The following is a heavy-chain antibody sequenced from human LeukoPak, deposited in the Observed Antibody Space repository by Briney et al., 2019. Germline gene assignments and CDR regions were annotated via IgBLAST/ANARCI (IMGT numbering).Heavy chain of an antibody. CDR1: KDTFTTYD. V-gene: IGHV1-8*01. J-gene: IGHJ4*02. D-gene: IGHD1-26*01. CDR3: ARSTMGARRRYDY. CDR2: MNPNSGNT. Sequence: ASVKVSCKASKDTFTTYDVNWVRQATGQGLEWMGWMNPNSGNTGYAQKFQGRVTMTMNSSISTAYMELTSLTSEDTAVYYCARSTMGARRRYDYWGQGTLVTVSS.